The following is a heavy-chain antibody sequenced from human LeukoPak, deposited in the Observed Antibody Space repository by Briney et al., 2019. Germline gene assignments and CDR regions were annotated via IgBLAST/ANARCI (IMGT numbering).Heavy chain of an antibody. V-gene: IGHV3-9*01. CDR3: AKDAYCSGGSCYSPQDYYYYGMDV. CDR1: GFTFDDYA. Sequence: SLRLSCAASGFTFDDYAMHWVRQAPGKGLEWVSGISWNSGSIGYADSVKGRFTISRDNAKNSLYLQMNSLRAEDTALYYCAKDAYCSGGSCYSPQDYYYYGMDVWGPGTTVTVSS. CDR2: ISWNSGSI. J-gene: IGHJ6*02. D-gene: IGHD2-15*01.